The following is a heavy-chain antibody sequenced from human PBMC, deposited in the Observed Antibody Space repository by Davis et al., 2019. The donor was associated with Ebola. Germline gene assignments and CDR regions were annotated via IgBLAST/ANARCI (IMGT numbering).Heavy chain of an antibody. CDR1: GFTVSSNY. Sequence: GESLKISCAASGFTVSSNYMSWVRQAPGKGLEWVSVIYSGGSTYYADSVKGRFTISRDNSKNTLYLQMNSLRAEDTAVYYCARDTTGYYYYGMDVWGQGTTVTVSS. J-gene: IGHJ6*02. CDR2: IYSGGST. V-gene: IGHV3-53*01. D-gene: IGHD4-11*01. CDR3: ARDTTGYYYYGMDV.